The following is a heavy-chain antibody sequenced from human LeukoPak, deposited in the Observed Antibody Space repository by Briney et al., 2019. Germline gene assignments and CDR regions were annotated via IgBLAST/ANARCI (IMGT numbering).Heavy chain of an antibody. CDR1: GGSFSGYY. CDR3: AILQYSSSWSRGFDP. V-gene: IGHV4-34*01. J-gene: IGHJ5*02. CDR2: INHSGST. Sequence: SETLSLTCAVYGGSFSGYYWSWIRQPPGKGLEWIGEINHSGSTNYDPSLKSRVTISVDTSKNQFSLKLSSVTAADTAVYYCAILQYSSSWSRGFDPWGREPWSPSPQ. D-gene: IGHD6-13*01.